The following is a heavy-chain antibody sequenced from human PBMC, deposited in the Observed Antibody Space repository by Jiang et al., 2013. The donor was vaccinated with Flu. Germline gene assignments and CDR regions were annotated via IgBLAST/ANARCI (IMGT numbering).Heavy chain of an antibody. CDR1: FTSYA. D-gene: IGHD2/OR15-2a*01. J-gene: IGHJ4*02. CDR3: ARGTKIDNYFDY. CDR2: INAGNGNT. V-gene: IGHV1-3*01. Sequence: FTSYAMHWVRQDPGQRLEWMGWINAGNGNTKYSQKFQGRVTITRDTSASTAYMELSSLRSEDTAVYYCARGTKIDNYFDYWGQGTLVTVSS.